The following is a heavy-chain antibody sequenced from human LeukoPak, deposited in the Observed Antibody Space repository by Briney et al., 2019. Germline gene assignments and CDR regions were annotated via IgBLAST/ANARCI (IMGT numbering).Heavy chain of an antibody. V-gene: IGHV1-3*01. CDR2: INAGNGNT. CDR1: GYTFTSYA. D-gene: IGHD2-15*01. Sequence: ASVKVSCKASGYTFTSYAMHWVRQAPGQRLEWMGWINAGNGNTKYSQKFQGRVTITRDTSASTAYMELNSLRAEDTAVYYCAKDQCSGGSCYTVYWGQGTLVTVSS. J-gene: IGHJ4*02. CDR3: AKDQCSGGSCYTVY.